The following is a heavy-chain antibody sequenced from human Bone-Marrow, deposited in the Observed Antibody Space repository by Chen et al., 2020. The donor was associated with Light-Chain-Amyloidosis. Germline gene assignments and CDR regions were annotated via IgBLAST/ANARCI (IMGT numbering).Heavy chain of an antibody. CDR1: GYTFPNYW. CDR3: ARRRDGYNFDY. J-gene: IGHJ4*02. D-gene: IGHD5-12*01. CDR2: IYPDDSDA. Sequence: QSGPEVKKPGESLKISCKGSGYTFPNYWIGWVRQMPGKGLEWMGVIYPDDSDARYSPSFEGQVTISADKSITXXXXQWRSLXASDTAMYYCARRRDGYNFDYWGQGTLVTVSS. V-gene: IGHV5-51*01.